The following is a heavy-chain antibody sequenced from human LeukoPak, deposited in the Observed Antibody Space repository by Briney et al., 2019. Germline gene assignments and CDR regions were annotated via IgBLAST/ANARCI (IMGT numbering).Heavy chain of an antibody. CDR1: GGSISSYY. D-gene: IGHD3-10*01. V-gene: IGHV4-59*08. CDR3: AGFTFFRGVITFDY. CDR2: IYYSGST. Sequence: SETLSLTCTVSGGSISSYYWSWVRQPPGRGLEWIGYIYYSGSTNYNPSLKSRVTTSVDTSNNQFSLQLSSVTAADTAVYSCAGFTFFRGVITFDYWGQGTLVTVSS. J-gene: IGHJ4*02.